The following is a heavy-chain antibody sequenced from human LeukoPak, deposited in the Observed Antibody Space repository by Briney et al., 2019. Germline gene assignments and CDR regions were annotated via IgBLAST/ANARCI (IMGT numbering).Heavy chain of an antibody. V-gene: IGHV3-7*03. D-gene: IGHD3-3*01. Sequence: GGSLRLSCGASGFTFDDYWMSWVRQAPGQGLEWVANINQDGSEKYYLDSAKGRFTISRDNAKNSLYLQMNSLRAEDTAFYYCVRHDFWSGFKGGDYWGQGTLVTVSS. J-gene: IGHJ4*02. CDR1: GFTFDDYW. CDR2: INQDGSEK. CDR3: VRHDFWSGFKGGDY.